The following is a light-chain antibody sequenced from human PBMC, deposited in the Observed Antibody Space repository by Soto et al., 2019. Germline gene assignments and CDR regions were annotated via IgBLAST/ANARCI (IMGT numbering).Light chain of an antibody. J-gene: IGLJ3*02. CDR2: EVS. CDR1: SSDVGGYNY. V-gene: IGLV2-8*01. Sequence: QSALTQPPSASGSPGQSVTISCTGTSSDVGGYNYVSWYQQHPGKAPKVMIYEVSKRPSGVPDRFSGSKSGNTASLTVSGLQAEDEADYYCISYAGSGLWVFGGGTKLTV. CDR3: ISYAGSGLWV.